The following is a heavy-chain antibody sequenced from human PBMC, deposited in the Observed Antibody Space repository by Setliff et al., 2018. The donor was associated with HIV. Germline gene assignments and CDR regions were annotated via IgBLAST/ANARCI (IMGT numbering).Heavy chain of an antibody. J-gene: IGHJ4*02. CDR1: GYTFTGYY. CDR2: INPNSGGT. V-gene: IGHV1-2*04. CDR3: ARAPYGSGNRPDY. D-gene: IGHD3-10*01. Sequence: ASVKVSCKASGYTFTGYYMHWVRQAPGQGLEWMGWINPNSGGTNYAQKFQGWVTMTRDTSISTAYMELSRLRSYDTAVYYCARAPYGSGNRPDYWGQGTLVTVSS.